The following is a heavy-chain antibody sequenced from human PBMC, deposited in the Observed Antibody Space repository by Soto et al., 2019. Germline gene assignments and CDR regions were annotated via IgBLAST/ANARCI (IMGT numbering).Heavy chain of an antibody. CDR2: ISSSSSYI. CDR1: GFTFSSYS. V-gene: IGHV3-21*01. D-gene: IGHD2-15*01. J-gene: IGHJ6*03. Sequence: GGSLRLSCAASGFTFSSYSMNWVRQAPGKGLEWVSSISSSSSYIYYADSVKGRFTISRDNAKNSLYLQMNSLRAEDTAVYYCARDGDYCSGGSCPIYYYYYMDVWGKGTTVTVSS. CDR3: ARDGDYCSGGSCPIYYYYYMDV.